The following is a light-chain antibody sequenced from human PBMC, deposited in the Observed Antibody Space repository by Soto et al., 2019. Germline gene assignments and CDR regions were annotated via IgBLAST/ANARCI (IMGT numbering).Light chain of an antibody. Sequence: QSVLTQPRSVSGSPGQSVTISCTGTSSDVGGYNYVSWYQQHPGKAPKLIIYDVSKRPSGVPDRCSGSKSGNTASLTICGLQAEDEADYYCGSYAGSYTVVFGGGTKLTVL. V-gene: IGLV2-11*01. J-gene: IGLJ2*01. CDR1: SSDVGGYNY. CDR3: GSYAGSYTVV. CDR2: DVS.